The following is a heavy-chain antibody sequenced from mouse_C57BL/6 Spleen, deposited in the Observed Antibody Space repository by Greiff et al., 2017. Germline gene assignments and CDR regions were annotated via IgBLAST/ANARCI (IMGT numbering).Heavy chain of an antibody. J-gene: IGHJ3*01. CDR2: IFPGSGST. Sequence: VQLQQSGPELVRPGASVKISCKASGYTFTSYWMQWVRQRPGQGLEWIGEIFPGSGSTYYNEKFKGKATLTVDTSSSTAYMQLSSLTSEDSAVYFCARRETGPFAYWGQGTLVTVSA. CDR1: GYTFTSYW. CDR3: ARRETGPFAY. V-gene: IGHV1-56*01. D-gene: IGHD4-1*01.